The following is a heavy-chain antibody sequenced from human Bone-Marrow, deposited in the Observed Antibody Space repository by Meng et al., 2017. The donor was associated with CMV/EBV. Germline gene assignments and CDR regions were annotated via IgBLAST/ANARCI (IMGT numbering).Heavy chain of an antibody. CDR1: GSFSGYY. J-gene: IGHJ2*01. V-gene: IGHV4-34*01. CDR2: INHSGST. CDR3: ARGYCSSTSCRNYWYFDL. D-gene: IGHD2-2*01. Sequence: GSFSGYYWSWIRQPPGKGLEWIGEINHSGSTNYNPSLKSRVTISVDTSKNQFSLKLSSVTAADTAVYYCARGYCSSTSCRNYWYFDLWGRGTLVTVSS.